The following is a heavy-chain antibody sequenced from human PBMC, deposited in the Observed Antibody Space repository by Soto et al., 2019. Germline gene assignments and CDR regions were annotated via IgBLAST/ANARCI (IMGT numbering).Heavy chain of an antibody. Sequence: EVQLVESGGALVQPGGSLRLSCAASGFTVSSKYMSWVRQAPGKGLEWVSLIQSGGTTYYADSVKGRFTISRDTSENTVHLQRDSLRGEDTAVYYCARDDVLCDGGRCYGVHLAVWGKGTKVTVSS. V-gene: IGHV3-66*01. D-gene: IGHD2-15*01. J-gene: IGHJ6*04. CDR3: ARDDVLCDGGRCYGVHLAV. CDR2: IQSGGTT. CDR1: GFTVSSKY.